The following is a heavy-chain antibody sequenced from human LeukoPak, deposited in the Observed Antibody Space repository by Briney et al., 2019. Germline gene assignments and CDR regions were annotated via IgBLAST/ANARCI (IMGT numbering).Heavy chain of an antibody. CDR3: ARGKWLSCGGSGYLDY. CDR2: INHSGST. V-gene: IGHV4-34*01. Sequence: SETLSLTCAVYGESLSGYYWSWIRQPPGKGLEWIGEINHSGSTNYTPTFKSRVTISVDTSKNQFSMKLSCVTAADTAVYYCARGKWLSCGGSGYLDYWGQGTLVTVSS. CDR1: GESLSGYY. J-gene: IGHJ4*02. D-gene: IGHD2-15*01.